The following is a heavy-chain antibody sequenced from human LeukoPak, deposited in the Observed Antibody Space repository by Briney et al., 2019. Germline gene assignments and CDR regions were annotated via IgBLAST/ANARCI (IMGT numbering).Heavy chain of an antibody. CDR3: ARDHIWGYGYYFDY. V-gene: IGHV3-21*01. Sequence: GGSLRLSCAASGFTFSSYSMNWVRQAPGKGLEWVSSISSSSSYIYYADSVKGRFTISRDNAKNSLYLQMNSLRAEDTAVYYCARDHIWGYGYYFDYWGQGTLVTVSS. CDR2: ISSSSSYI. J-gene: IGHJ4*02. CDR1: GFTFSSYS. D-gene: IGHD2-15*01.